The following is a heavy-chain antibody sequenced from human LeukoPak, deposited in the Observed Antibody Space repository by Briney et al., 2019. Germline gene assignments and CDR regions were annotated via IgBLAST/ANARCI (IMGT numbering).Heavy chain of an antibody. V-gene: IGHV1-2*06. CDR1: GYTFTGYY. J-gene: IGHJ4*02. CDR2: INPNSGGT. CDR3: ARSITRGPFDY. Sequence: ASXKVSCKASGYTFTGYYMHWVRQAPGQGLEWMGRINPNSGGTNYAQKFQGRVTMTRDTAISTAYMELSRLRSDDTAVYYCARSITRGPFDYWGQGTLVTVSS. D-gene: IGHD3-10*01.